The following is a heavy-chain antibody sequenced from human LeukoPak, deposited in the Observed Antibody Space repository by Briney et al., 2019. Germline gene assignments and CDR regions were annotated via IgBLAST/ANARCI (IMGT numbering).Heavy chain of an antibody. Sequence: SETLSLTCAVYGGSFSGYYWSWIRQPPGKGLEWIGEINHSGSTNYNPSLKSRVTISIDTYKNQFSLELTSAIAADTAVYYCARTSGWYNCFDPWGQGTLVTVPS. D-gene: IGHD6-19*01. CDR3: ARTSGWYNCFDP. CDR1: GGSFSGYY. CDR2: INHSGST. V-gene: IGHV4-34*01. J-gene: IGHJ5*02.